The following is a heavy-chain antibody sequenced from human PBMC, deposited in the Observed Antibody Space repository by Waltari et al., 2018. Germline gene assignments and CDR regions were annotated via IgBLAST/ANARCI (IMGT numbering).Heavy chain of an antibody. V-gene: IGHV3-23*01. J-gene: IGHJ4*02. Sequence: EVQLFESGGGLVQPGGSLRLSCAASGFPFSTYVMNWVRQAPGKGLEWVSSISDGGGIINYADSVKGRFTISRDNSKNTVYLQMKSLRAEDTAVYYCARGSGVDYWGQGTLVTISS. D-gene: IGHD7-27*01. CDR2: ISDGGGII. CDR1: GFPFSTYV. CDR3: ARGSGVDY.